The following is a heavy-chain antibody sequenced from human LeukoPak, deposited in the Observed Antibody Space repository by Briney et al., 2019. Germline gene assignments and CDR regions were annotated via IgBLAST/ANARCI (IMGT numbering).Heavy chain of an antibody. CDR1: GFTFSNYG. V-gene: IGHV3-30*18. CDR3: AKDAYYYGSGSPRRFDY. CDR2: ISYDGSNK. Sequence: GGSLRLSCAASGFTFSNYGIHWVRQAPGKGLEWVAVISYDGSNKYYADSVKGRFTISRDNSKNTLYLQMNSLRAEDTAVYYCAKDAYYYGSGSPRRFDYWGQGTLVTVSS. D-gene: IGHD3-10*01. J-gene: IGHJ4*02.